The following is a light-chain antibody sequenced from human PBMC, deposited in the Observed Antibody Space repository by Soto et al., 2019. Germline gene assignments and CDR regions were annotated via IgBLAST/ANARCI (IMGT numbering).Light chain of an antibody. CDR3: QQYYSYPRT. J-gene: IGKJ3*01. CDR1: QGISSY. V-gene: IGKV1-8*01. CDR2: AAS. Sequence: AIRMTQSPSSLSASTGDRFTITCRASQGISSYLAWYQQKPGKAPKLLLYAASTLQSGVPSRFSGSGSGTDFTLTISCLQSEDFATYSCQQYYSYPRTFGPGTKVDIK.